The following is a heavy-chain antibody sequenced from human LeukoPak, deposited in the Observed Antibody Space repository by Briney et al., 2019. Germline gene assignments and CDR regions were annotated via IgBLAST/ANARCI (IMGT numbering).Heavy chain of an antibody. CDR2: INAGNGNT. Sequence: APMEGSLKASGLHFTCFSLDLVRPAPGQRLEWVGWINAGNGNTKYSQKFQGRVTMTTDTSTSTAYMELRSLRSDDTAVYYCARDQAVAGIYWFDPWGQGTLVTVSS. V-gene: IGHV1-3*01. J-gene: IGHJ5*02. CDR1: GLHFTCFS. D-gene: IGHD6-19*01. CDR3: ARDQAVAGIYWFDP.